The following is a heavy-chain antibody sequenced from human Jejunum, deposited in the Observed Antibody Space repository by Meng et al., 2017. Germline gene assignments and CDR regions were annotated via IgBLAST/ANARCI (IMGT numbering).Heavy chain of an antibody. J-gene: IGHJ5*02. D-gene: IGHD2-21*02. Sequence: KVSCKGSGYNFNSYWIAWVRQMPGKGLEWMGSIYPGDSETRYSPSFQGQVTISADNSISTAYVQWSSLKASDTAVYYCAKFLHTNMVTTLNWFDPWGQGTLVTV. CDR3: AKFLHTNMVTTLNWFDP. V-gene: IGHV5-51*01. CDR1: GYNFNSYW. CDR2: IYPGDSET.